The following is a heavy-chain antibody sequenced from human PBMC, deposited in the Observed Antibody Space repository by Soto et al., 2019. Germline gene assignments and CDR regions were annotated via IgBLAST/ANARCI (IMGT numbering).Heavy chain of an antibody. CDR1: GYTFTSYG. J-gene: IGHJ4*02. CDR2: ISAYNGNT. CDR3: ASDQRVIAAAGPFDY. D-gene: IGHD6-13*01. V-gene: IGHV1-18*01. Sequence: ASVKVSCKASGYTFTSYGISWVRQAPGQGLEWMGWISAYNGNTNYAQKLQGRVTMTTDTSTSTAYMELRSLRSDDTAVYYCASDQRVIAAAGPFDYWGQGTLVTVSS.